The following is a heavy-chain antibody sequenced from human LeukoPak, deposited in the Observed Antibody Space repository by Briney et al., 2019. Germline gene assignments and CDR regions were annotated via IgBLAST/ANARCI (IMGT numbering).Heavy chain of an antibody. D-gene: IGHD1/OR15-1a*01. J-gene: IGHJ5*02. CDR3: AITRYSQYNWFDP. V-gene: IGHV4-34*01. Sequence: SETLSLTCAVYGGSFSGYYWSWIRQPPGKGLEWIGEINHRGSTNYNPSLKSRVTISVDTSKNQFSLKLSSVTAADTAVYYCAITRYSQYNWFDPWGQGTLVTVSS. CDR1: GGSFSGYY. CDR2: INHRGST.